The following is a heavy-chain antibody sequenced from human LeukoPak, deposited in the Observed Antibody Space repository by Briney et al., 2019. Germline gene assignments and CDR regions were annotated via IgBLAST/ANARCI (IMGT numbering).Heavy chain of an antibody. D-gene: IGHD2-2*01. CDR1: GGSISSYY. J-gene: IGHJ5*02. Sequence: SETLSLTCTVSGGSISSYYWSWIRQPAGKGQEWIGRIYTSGSTNYNPSLKSRVTISVDKSKNQFSLKLSSVTAADTAVYYCARDLYCSSTSCRANNWFDPWGQGTLVTVSS. CDR2: IYTSGST. V-gene: IGHV4-4*07. CDR3: ARDLYCSSTSCRANNWFDP.